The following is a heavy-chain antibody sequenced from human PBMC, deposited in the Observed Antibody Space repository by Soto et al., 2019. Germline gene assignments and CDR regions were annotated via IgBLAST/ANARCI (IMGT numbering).Heavy chain of an antibody. Sequence: GGSLRLSCAASGVTFSSYAMSLVRQAPGKGLEWVSAISGSGGSTYYADSVKGRFTISRDNSKNTLYLQMNSLRAEDTAVYYCAKDQGSGSYYTTFDYWGQGTLVTVSS. CDR2: ISGSGGST. V-gene: IGHV3-23*01. CDR1: GVTFSSYA. D-gene: IGHD3-10*01. CDR3: AKDQGSGSYYTTFDY. J-gene: IGHJ4*02.